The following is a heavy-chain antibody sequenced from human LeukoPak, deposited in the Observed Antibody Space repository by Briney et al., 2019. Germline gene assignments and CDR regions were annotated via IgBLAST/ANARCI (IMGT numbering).Heavy chain of an antibody. CDR2: IYYSGST. CDR3: ARASAAPFGYYYYGMDV. D-gene: IGHD2-2*01. V-gene: IGHV4-59*01. CDR1: GGSISSYY. Sequence: PSETLSLTCTVSGGSISSYYWSWIRQPPGKGLEWIGYIYYSGSTNYNPSLKSRVTISVDTSKNQFSLKLSSVTAADTAVYYCARASAAPFGYYYYGMDVWGKGPRSPSPQ. J-gene: IGHJ6*01.